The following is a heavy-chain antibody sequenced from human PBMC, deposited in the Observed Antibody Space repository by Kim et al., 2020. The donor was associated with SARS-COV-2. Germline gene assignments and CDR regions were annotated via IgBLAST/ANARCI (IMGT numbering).Heavy chain of an antibody. J-gene: IGHJ4*02. V-gene: IGHV3-73*01. CDR3: TTHDYGDYRNFDY. D-gene: IGHD4-17*01. CDR2: IRGKANNDAT. Sequence: GGSLRLSCAASGFTLSDSAMHWVRQASGKGLEWVARIRGKANNDATAYAASVEGRFTISRDDSKNTAYLQMNSLKTEDTAVYYCTTHDYGDYRNFDYWGQGALVTVSS. CDR1: GFTLSDSA.